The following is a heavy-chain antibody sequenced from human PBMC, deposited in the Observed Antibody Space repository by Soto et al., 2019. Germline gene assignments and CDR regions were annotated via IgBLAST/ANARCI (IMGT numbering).Heavy chain of an antibody. Sequence: QVQLQESGPGLVKPSQTLSLTCTVSGGSISSGDNYWNWIRQPPGKALEWIGYIYYSGSSYYNPSLNSRLTISVDTSKNQFSLRLSSVTAADTAVYYCASSGTFPRRFDPWGQGTLVTVSS. CDR1: GGSISSGDNY. CDR2: IYYSGSS. V-gene: IGHV4-30-4*01. CDR3: ASSGTFPRRFDP. D-gene: IGHD3-10*01. J-gene: IGHJ5*02.